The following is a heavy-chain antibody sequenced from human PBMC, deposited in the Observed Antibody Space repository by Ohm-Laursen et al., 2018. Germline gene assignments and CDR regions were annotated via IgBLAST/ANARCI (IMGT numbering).Heavy chain of an antibody. D-gene: IGHD3-3*01. V-gene: IGHV1-2*02. CDR1: GYTFTGYY. CDR3: AGGLFGVGYGMDV. CDR2: INPNSGST. J-gene: IGHJ6*02. Sequence: SVSASCKPSGYTFTGYYMHWVRQAPGQGLEWMGWINPNSGSTNYAQKFQGRVTMTRDTSISTAYMELSRLKSDDTAVYYCAGGLFGVGYGMDVWGQGTTVTVSS.